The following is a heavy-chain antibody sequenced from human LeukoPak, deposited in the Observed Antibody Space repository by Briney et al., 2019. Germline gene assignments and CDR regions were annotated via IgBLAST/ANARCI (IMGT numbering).Heavy chain of an antibody. D-gene: IGHD3-3*01. CDR3: ARVGNPLVTVFAWFDP. CDR2: IFYSGST. Sequence: SVTLSLTCTVSGGSIGSGTYYWGWIRQSPGKGLEWIGSIFYSGSTNYNPSLKSRVTISVDTSKNQFSLKLSSVTAADTAVYYCARVGNPLVTVFAWFDPWGQGTLVTVSS. V-gene: IGHV4-39*07. CDR1: GGSIGSGTYY. J-gene: IGHJ5*02.